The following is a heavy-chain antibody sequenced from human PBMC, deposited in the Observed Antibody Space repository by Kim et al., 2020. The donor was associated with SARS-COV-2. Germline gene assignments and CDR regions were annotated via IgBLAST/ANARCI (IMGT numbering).Heavy chain of an antibody. J-gene: IGHJ4*02. D-gene: IGHD2-15*01. V-gene: IGHV3-23*01. CDR2: TSGAGGAT. Sequence: GGSLRLSCAVSGFTFSNYAMSWVRQAPGKGLEWVSSTSGAGGATYYSASVKGRFTISRDNSKNTLSLQMNSLRVEDTAVYFCAKGRRSCPGGTCYRSFDYWGRGTLVTVSS. CDR3: AKGRRSCPGGTCYRSFDY. CDR1: GFTFSNYA.